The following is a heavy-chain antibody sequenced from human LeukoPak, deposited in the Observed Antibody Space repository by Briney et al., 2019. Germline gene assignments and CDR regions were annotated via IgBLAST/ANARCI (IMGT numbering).Heavy chain of an antibody. V-gene: IGHV1-8*01. CDR3: AREVFLVVRGVTPSFDT. Sequence: ASVKVSCKTSGYTFISYDINWVRQAPGQGLQWVGWMNPYSGNTGFAEEFQGRVSMTRNSSINTAYLELTSLKYEDTAVYYCAREVFLVVRGVTPSFDTWGHGTLVTVSS. D-gene: IGHD3-10*01. J-gene: IGHJ4*01. CDR2: MNPYSGNT. CDR1: GYTFISYD.